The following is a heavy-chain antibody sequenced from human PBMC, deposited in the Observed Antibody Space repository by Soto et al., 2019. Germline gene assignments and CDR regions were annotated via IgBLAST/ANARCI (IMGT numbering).Heavy chain of an antibody. J-gene: IGHJ5*02. CDR2: IWYDGSNK. V-gene: IGHV3-33*01. CDR1: GFTFSSYG. D-gene: IGHD6-13*01. CDR3: ARDHFSRIAAAAEGLNWFDP. Sequence: GGSLRLSCAASGFTFSSYGMHWVRQAPGKGLEWVAVIWYDGSNKYYADSVKGRFTISRDNSKNTLYLQMNSLRAEDTAVYYCARDHFSRIAAAAEGLNWFDPWGQGTLVTVSS.